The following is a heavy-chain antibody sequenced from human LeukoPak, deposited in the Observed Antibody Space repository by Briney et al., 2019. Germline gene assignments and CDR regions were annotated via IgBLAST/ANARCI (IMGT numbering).Heavy chain of an antibody. J-gene: IGHJ4*02. D-gene: IGHD5-24*01. CDR3: ARDASTLMPNYFDY. Sequence: PSETLSLTCTVSGGSVSSGAFYWSWIRQPAGKGLEWIGRIYTSGSTNYNPSLRGRITISIDTSKNQSSLQLSSVTAADTAVYYCARDASTLMPNYFDYWGQGTLVTVSS. CDR2: IYTSGST. CDR1: GGSVSSGAFY. V-gene: IGHV4-61*02.